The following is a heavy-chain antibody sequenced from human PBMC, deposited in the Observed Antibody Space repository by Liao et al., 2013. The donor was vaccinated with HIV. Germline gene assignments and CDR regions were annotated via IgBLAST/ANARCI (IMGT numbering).Heavy chain of an antibody. CDR2: IHPTGTT. Sequence: QVQLRESGPGLVKPSETLSLNCSVSGGSISSYFWSWLRQSAGKGLEWIGRIHPTGTTNYNPSLRNRVTISADSSTNRFSLQLTSVTAADTAIYYCARGTDFDYWGLGTQVTVSS. J-gene: IGHJ4*02. D-gene: IGHD2-2*01. CDR3: ARGTDFDY. CDR1: GGSISSYF. V-gene: IGHV4-4*07.